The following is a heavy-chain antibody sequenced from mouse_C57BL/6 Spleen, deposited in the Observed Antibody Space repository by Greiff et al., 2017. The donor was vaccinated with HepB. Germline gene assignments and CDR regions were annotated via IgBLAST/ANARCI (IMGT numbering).Heavy chain of an antibody. J-gene: IGHJ1*03. V-gene: IGHV1-72*01. CDR3: ARSIYYDYPYWYFDV. Sequence: QVQLKQPGAELVKPGASVKLSCKASGYTFTSYWMHWVKQRPGRGLEWIGRIDPNSGGTKYNEKFKSKATLTVDKPSSTAYMQLSSLTSEDSAVYYCARSIYYDYPYWYFDVWGTGTTVTVSS. D-gene: IGHD2-4*01. CDR1: GYTFTSYW. CDR2: IDPNSGGT.